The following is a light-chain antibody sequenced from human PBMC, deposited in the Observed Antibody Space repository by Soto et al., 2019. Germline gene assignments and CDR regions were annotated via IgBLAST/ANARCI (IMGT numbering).Light chain of an antibody. Sequence: SYELTQPPSVSVAPEKTTTITCGGNNIGDKRVHWYRQKSGQAPVLLISYDSDRPSGIPERFSGSNSGNTATLTISRVEAGDEADYCWQVWDIMTDNYVFGGGTNVNVL. CDR1: NIGDKR. J-gene: IGLJ1*01. V-gene: IGLV3-21*04. CDR3: QVWDIMTDNYV. CDR2: YDS.